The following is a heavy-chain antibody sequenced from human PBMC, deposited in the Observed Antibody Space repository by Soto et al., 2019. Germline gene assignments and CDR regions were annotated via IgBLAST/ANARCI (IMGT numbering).Heavy chain of an antibody. V-gene: IGHV1-18*01. Sequence: QVHLVQSGAEVKKSGASVKVSCKGSGYAFTTYGITWVRQAPGQGLEWMGWISAHNGNTNYAQKLQGRVTVTRDTSKSTAYMELRSLRSDDTAVYYCARGRYGDYWGQGALVTVSS. CDR3: ARGRYGDY. D-gene: IGHD1-1*01. J-gene: IGHJ4*02. CDR2: ISAHNGNT. CDR1: GYAFTTYG.